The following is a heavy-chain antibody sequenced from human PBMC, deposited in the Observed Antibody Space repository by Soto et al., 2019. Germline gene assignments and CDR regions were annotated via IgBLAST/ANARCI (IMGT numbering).Heavy chain of an antibody. V-gene: IGHV3-74*01. D-gene: IGHD6-19*01. Sequence: EVQLVESGGGLVQPGGSVRLSCAASGFTFSSYWMHWVRQAPGKGLVWVSRINSDGSSTSYADSVKGRFTISRDNAKNTLYLQMNSLRAEDTAVYFCARDGSGSGWYAFPLGYWGQGTLVTVSS. CDR1: GFTFSSYW. CDR2: INSDGSST. J-gene: IGHJ4*02. CDR3: ARDGSGSGWYAFPLGY.